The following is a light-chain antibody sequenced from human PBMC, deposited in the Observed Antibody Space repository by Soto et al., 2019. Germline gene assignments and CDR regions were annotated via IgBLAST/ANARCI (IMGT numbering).Light chain of an antibody. J-gene: IGKJ1*01. CDR2: GAS. V-gene: IGKV3-20*01. Sequence: EIVLTQSPGTLSLSPGERATLSCRAGQSVDSSYLAWFQQKPGQAPRLLIYGASSRATGIPDRFSGSGSGTDFTLTISRLTPEDFAVYYCQQYGGSSCTFGQGTRVEIK. CDR3: QQYGGSSCT. CDR1: QSVDSSY.